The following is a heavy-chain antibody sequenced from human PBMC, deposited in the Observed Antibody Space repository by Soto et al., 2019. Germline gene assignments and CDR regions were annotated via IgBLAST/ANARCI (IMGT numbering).Heavy chain of an antibody. D-gene: IGHD3-22*01. CDR3: ARSPFRTYYYDSSGSVRPSYYYGMDV. CDR2: IDWDDDK. J-gene: IGHJ6*02. Sequence: SGPTLVNPTQTLTLTCTFSGFSLSTSGMCVSWLRQPRGKALEWLALIDWDDDKYYSTSLKTRLTISKDTSKNQVVLTMTNMDPVDTATYYCARSPFRTYYYDSSGSVRPSYYYGMDVWGQGTTVTVSS. V-gene: IGHV2-70*01. CDR1: GFSLSTSGMC.